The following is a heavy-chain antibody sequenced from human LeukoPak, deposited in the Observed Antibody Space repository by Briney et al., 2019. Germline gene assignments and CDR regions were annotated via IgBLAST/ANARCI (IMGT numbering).Heavy chain of an antibody. CDR2: INTNTGNP. J-gene: IGHJ1*01. CDR3: ASARAAAGTEYFQH. V-gene: IGHV7-4-1*02. Sequence: GASVKVSCKASGYTFTSYAMNWVRQAPGQGLEWMGWINTNTGNPTYAQGFTGRFVFSLDTSVSTAYLQISSLKAEDTAVYYCASARAAAGTEYFQHWGQGTLVTVSS. CDR1: GYTFTSYA. D-gene: IGHD6-13*01.